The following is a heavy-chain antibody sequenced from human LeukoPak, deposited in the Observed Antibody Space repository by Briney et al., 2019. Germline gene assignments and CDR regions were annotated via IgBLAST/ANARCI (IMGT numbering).Heavy chain of an antibody. V-gene: IGHV1-3*01. D-gene: IGHD2-2*01. J-gene: IGHJ3*02. CDR2: INAGNGNT. Sequence: ASVKVSCKASGYTFTSYAMHWVRQAPGQRLEWMGWINAGNGNTKYSQKFQGRVTITRDTSASTAYMELSSLRSEDTAVYYCARERGYCSSTSCYRDAFDIWSQGTMVTVSS. CDR3: ARERGYCSSTSCYRDAFDI. CDR1: GYTFTSYA.